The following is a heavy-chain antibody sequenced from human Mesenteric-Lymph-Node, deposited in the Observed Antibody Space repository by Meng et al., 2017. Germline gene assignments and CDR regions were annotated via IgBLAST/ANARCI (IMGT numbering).Heavy chain of an antibody. V-gene: IGHV4-34*01. CDR1: GGSFSNYY. Sequence: QVQLQQWGAGLLKPSETLSLTSAGYGGSFSNYYWNWIRQSPGKGREWIGEVSHGGTTNYNPSLKSRVSISVDTSSNQFSLELTSVTAADTAVYYCATLGLGWSGFDFWGQGTLVTVSS. CDR2: VSHGGTT. CDR3: ATLGLGWSGFDF. D-gene: IGHD6-19*01. J-gene: IGHJ4*02.